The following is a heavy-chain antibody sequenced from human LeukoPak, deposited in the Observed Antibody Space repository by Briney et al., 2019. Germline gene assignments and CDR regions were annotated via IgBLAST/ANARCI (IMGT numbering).Heavy chain of an antibody. D-gene: IGHD6-13*01. CDR1: GYSFTSNW. Sequence: GESLKISCKGSGYSFTSNWIGWVRQMPGKGLEWMGIIFPGDSDTRYSPAFQGQVTISADKSISTAYLQWSSLKASGTAMYYCARLDSSSWYYWGQGTRVSVSS. CDR3: ARLDSSSWYY. J-gene: IGHJ4*02. CDR2: IFPGDSDT. V-gene: IGHV5-51*01.